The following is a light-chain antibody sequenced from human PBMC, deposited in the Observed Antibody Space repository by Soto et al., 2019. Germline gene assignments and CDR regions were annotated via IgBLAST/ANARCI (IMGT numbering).Light chain of an antibody. CDR3: QQYATSSPT. CDR2: GAS. J-gene: IGKJ2*01. CDR1: QSIGRW. V-gene: IGKV1-5*01. Sequence: DIQMTQSPSTLSASVGDRVTFTCRASQSIGRWLAWYQQRPREAPELLISGASNLESGVPSRFSGSGSGTEFTLTISSLQPSDFATYFCQQYATSSPTLGQGTKLEI.